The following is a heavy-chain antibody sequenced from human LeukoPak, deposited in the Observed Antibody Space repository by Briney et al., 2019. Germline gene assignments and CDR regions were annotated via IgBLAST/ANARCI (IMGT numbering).Heavy chain of an antibody. CDR1: GGSISSGGYS. V-gene: IGHV4-30-2*01. J-gene: IGHJ4*02. CDR3: AREAAMVIN. D-gene: IGHD5-18*01. CDR2: IYHSGST. Sequence: SETLSLTCAVSGGSISSGGYSWSWIRQPPGKGLEWIGYIYHSGSTYYNPSLKSRVTISVDRSKNQFSLKLSSVTAADTAVYYCAREAAMVINWGQGTLVTVSS.